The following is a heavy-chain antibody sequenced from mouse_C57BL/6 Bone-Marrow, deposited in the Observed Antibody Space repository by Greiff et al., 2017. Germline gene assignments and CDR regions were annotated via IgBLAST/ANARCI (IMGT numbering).Heavy chain of an antibody. D-gene: IGHD1-1*01. CDR3: APYYYGSSPAWFAY. CDR1: GFNIKNTY. CDR2: IDPANGNT. V-gene: IGHV14-3*01. Sequence: VQLQQSVAELVRPGASVKLSCTASGFNIKNTYMHWVKQRPEQGLEWIGRIDPANGNTKYAPKFQGKATITAAKSSNTAYLQLSSLTSEDTAIYYCAPYYYGSSPAWFAYWGQGTLVTVSA. J-gene: IGHJ3*01.